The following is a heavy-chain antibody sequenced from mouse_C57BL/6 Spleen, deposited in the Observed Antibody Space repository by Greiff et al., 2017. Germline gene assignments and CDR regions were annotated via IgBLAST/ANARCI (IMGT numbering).Heavy chain of an antibody. Sequence: VQLKESGAELVRPGASVKLSCTASGFNIKDDYMHWVKQRPEQGLEWIGWIDPENGDTEYASKFQGKATITADTSSNTAYLQLSSLTSEDTAVDYCTRIYYGNYDFDDWGQGTTLTVSS. V-gene: IGHV14-4*01. CDR2: IDPENGDT. CDR1: GFNIKDDY. D-gene: IGHD2-1*01. J-gene: IGHJ2*01. CDR3: TRIYYGNYDFDD.